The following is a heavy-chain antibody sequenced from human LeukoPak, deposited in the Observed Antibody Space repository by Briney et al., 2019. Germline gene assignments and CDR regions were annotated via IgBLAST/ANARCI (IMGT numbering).Heavy chain of an antibody. Sequence: SETLSLTCTVSGGSISSYYWSWIRQPPGKGLEWIGYIYYSGSTNYNPSLESRVTISVDKSKNQFSLKLSSVTAADTAVYYCARVPTEVGYYFDYWGQGTLVTVSS. CDR2: IYYSGST. CDR3: ARVPTEVGYYFDY. CDR1: GGSISSYY. J-gene: IGHJ4*02. D-gene: IGHD1-26*01. V-gene: IGHV4-59*12.